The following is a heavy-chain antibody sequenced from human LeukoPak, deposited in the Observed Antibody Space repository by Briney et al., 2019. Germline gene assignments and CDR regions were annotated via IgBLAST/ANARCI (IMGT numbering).Heavy chain of an antibody. CDR2: IIPILGRA. CDR1: GGTFSSYA. Sequence: ASVTVSCKASGGTFSSYAISWVRQAPGQGLEWMGRIIPILGRANYAQKFQGRVTITADKSTSTAYMELSSLRSEDTAVYYCARARVGDRFDPWGQGTLVTVSS. J-gene: IGHJ5*02. V-gene: IGHV1-69*04. D-gene: IGHD1-26*01. CDR3: ARARVGDRFDP.